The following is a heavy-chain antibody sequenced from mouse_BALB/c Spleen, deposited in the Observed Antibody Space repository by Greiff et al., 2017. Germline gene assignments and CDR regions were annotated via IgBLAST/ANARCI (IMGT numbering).Heavy chain of an antibody. CDR2: IYPGSGST. Sequence: QVQLQQPGAELVKPGTSVKLSCKASGYNFTSYWINWVKLRPGQGLEWIGDIYPGSGSTNYNEKFKSKATLTVDTSSSTAYMQLSSLASEDSALYYCARWDGYYYWGQGTTLTVSS. V-gene: IGHV1-55*01. CDR3: ARWDGYYY. J-gene: IGHJ2*01. D-gene: IGHD2-3*01. CDR1: GYNFTSYW.